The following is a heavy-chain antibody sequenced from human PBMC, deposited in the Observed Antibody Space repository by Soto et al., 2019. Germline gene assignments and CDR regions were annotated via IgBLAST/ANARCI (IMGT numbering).Heavy chain of an antibody. J-gene: IGHJ5*02. V-gene: IGHV1-18*04. CDR1: GQTYTRDS. D-gene: IGHD3-3*01. CDR2: ISAYNVNT. CDR3: ARDFLSYDFWSGYPSGP. Sequence: ASVTVSLEAIGQTYTRDSLFWVRPAPGHVPEWMGWISAYNVNTNYAQKLQGRVTMTTDPSTSTAYMELRSLRSDDTAVYYCARDFLSYDFWSGYPSGPWGQGTLVTGSA.